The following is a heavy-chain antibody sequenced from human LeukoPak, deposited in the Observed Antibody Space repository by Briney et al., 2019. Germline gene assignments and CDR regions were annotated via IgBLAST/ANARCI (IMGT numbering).Heavy chain of an antibody. J-gene: IGHJ4*02. V-gene: IGHV1-69*04. Sequence: SVKVSCKASGGTFSSYAISWVRQAPGQGLEWMGRIIPILGIANYAQKFQGRVTITADKSTSTAYMELSSLRSEDTAVYYCASDNGGYGSGSYSLDYWGQGTLVTVSS. CDR2: IIPILGIA. CDR1: GGTFSSYA. D-gene: IGHD3-10*01. CDR3: ASDNGGYGSGSYSLDY.